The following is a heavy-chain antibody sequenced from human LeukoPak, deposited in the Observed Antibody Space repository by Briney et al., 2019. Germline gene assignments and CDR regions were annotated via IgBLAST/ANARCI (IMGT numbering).Heavy chain of an antibody. CDR2: LYHSGST. J-gene: IGHJ6*04. Sequence: PSETLSLTCAVSGYSISSGYYWGWIRQPPGKGLEWIGSLYHSGSTYYNPSLKSRVTISVDTSKNQFSLKRRSVTAADTAVYYCARDDMVRGVINFYYGVDVWGKGTTVTVSS. D-gene: IGHD3-10*01. CDR1: GYSISSGYY. CDR3: ARDDMVRGVINFYYGVDV. V-gene: IGHV4-38-2*02.